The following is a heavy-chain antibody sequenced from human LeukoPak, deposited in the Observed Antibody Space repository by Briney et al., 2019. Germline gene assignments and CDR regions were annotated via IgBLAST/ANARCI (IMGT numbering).Heavy chain of an antibody. V-gene: IGHV4-4*07. CDR3: ARDRGTWNDDGFDY. D-gene: IGHD1-1*01. CDR2: IYTSGST. Sequence: PSETLSLTCTVSGGSIRSYYWSWIRQPAGKGLEWIGRIYTSGSTNYNPSLKSRVTISVDTSKNQFSLKLSSVTAADTAVYYCARDRGTWNDDGFDYWGQGTLVTVSS. CDR1: GGSIRSYY. J-gene: IGHJ4*02.